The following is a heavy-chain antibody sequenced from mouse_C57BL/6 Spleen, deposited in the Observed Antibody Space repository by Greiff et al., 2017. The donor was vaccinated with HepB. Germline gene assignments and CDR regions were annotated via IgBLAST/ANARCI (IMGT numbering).Heavy chain of an antibody. CDR2: INPSSGYN. CDR1: GYTFTSYW. V-gene: IGHV1-7*01. J-gene: IGHJ1*03. CDR3: ARNGDYAYFDV. D-gene: IGHD2-4*01. Sequence: VQLQQSGAELAKPGASVKLSCKASGYTFTSYWMHWVKQRPGQGLAWIGYINPSSGYNQYNQKFKDKAPLTADKSSSTAYMQLSSLTYEDAAVYYCARNGDYAYFDVWGTGTTVTVSS.